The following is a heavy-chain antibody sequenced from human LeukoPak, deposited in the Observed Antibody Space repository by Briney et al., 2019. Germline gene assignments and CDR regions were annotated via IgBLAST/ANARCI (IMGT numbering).Heavy chain of an antibody. CDR2: IYDSGSI. J-gene: IGHJ4*02. CDR1: GGSISSYY. V-gene: IGHV4-59*01. CDR3: ARGYCSGGSCPNFDY. D-gene: IGHD2-15*01. Sequence: PSETLSLTCTVSGGSISSYYWSWIRQPPGKGLEWIGYIYDSGSINYNSSVKSRVTISVDTSKNQFSLKLSSVTAADTAVYYCARGYCSGGSCPNFDYWGQGTLVTVSS.